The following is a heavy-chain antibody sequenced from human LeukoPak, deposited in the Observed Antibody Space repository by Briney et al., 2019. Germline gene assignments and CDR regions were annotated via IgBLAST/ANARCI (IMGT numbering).Heavy chain of an antibody. V-gene: IGHV3-23*01. CDR1: GFTFSSYG. Sequence: PGGSLRLSCAASGFTFSSYGMHWVRQAPGKGLEWVAVITGSGGSTDYADSVKGRFTISRDNSKNTLYLQMNSLRAEDTSVYYCAKDHCPRVVCYMVHLGQGTLVTVSS. CDR2: ITGSGGST. CDR3: AKDHCPRVVCYMVH. J-gene: IGHJ4*02. D-gene: IGHD2-8*01.